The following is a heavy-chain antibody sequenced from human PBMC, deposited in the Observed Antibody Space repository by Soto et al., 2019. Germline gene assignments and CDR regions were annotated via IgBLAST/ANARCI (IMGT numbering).Heavy chain of an antibody. D-gene: IGHD3-16*01. J-gene: IGHJ5*02. V-gene: IGHV2-5*02. CDR3: AQRLRDYGWGRERANYLDP. Sequence: QITLKESGPTLVRPTQTLTLTCTFSGFSLSTTGVGVGWIRQPPGKALEWLALIYWDDDKRYSPSLKSRLTITKDTSKNQVILTMTNMDPVDTATYYCAQRLRDYGWGRERANYLDPWGQGTLVPVSS. CDR1: GFSLSTTGVG. CDR2: IYWDDDK.